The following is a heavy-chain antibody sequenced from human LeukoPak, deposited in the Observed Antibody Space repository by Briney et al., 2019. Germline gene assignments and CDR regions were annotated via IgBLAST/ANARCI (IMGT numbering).Heavy chain of an antibody. D-gene: IGHD6-13*01. J-gene: IGHJ6*02. V-gene: IGHV1-24*01. CDR2: FDTEDGET. CDR3: ASGRGTMGSSWDYYYYGMDV. Sequence: ASLKVSCKASGYTLTELSMHWVRQAPGKGLEWMGGFDTEDGETIYAQKFQGRVTMTEDTSTATAYMELSSLRSEDTAVYYCASGRGTMGSSWDYYYYGMDVWGQGTTVTVSS. CDR1: GYTLTELS.